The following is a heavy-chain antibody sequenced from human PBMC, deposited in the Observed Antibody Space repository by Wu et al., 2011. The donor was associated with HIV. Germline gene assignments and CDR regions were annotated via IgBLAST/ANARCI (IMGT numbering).Heavy chain of an antibody. D-gene: IGHD3-22*01. CDR2: INPNSGGT. CDR1: GGIFSSHA. CDR3: AXGTDSHYYYYYYMDV. J-gene: IGHJ6*03. V-gene: IGHV1-2*02. Sequence: QVQLVQSGAVAKKPGSSVKVSCKTSGGIFSSHAISWVRQAPGQGLEWMGWINPNSGGTNFAQKFQGRVTMTRDTSITTAYMELSRLRSDDTAVLYCAXGTDSHYYYYYYMDVWGKGTTVTVPS.